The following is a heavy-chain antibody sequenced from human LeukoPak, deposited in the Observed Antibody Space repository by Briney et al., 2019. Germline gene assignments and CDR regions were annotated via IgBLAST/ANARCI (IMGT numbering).Heavy chain of an antibody. V-gene: IGHV1-8*01. Sequence: PGASVKVSCKASGYTFTSYDINWVRQATGQGLEWMGWMNPNSGNTGYAQKFQGRVTMTRNTSISTTYMELSSLRSEDTAVYYCARHTTAYYYYYYGMDVWGQGTTVTVSS. CDR2: MNPNSGNT. J-gene: IGHJ6*02. D-gene: IGHD1-1*01. CDR1: GYTFTSYD. CDR3: ARHTTAYYYYYYGMDV.